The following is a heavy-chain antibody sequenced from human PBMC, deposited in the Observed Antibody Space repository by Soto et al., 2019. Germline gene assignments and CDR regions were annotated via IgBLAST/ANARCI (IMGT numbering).Heavy chain of an antibody. D-gene: IGHD2-21*02. V-gene: IGHV1-3*01. CDR2: INAGNGNT. J-gene: IGHJ6*02. Sequence: ASVKVSCKACGYTFTSYAIHWLRQAPGQRLEWMGWINAGNGNTKYSQKFQGRVTITRDTSASTAYMEQSSLRSEDTAVYYCVSEYCGCDCYSAERYGMDVWGQGTTVTVSS. CDR1: GYTFTSYA. CDR3: VSEYCGCDCYSAERYGMDV.